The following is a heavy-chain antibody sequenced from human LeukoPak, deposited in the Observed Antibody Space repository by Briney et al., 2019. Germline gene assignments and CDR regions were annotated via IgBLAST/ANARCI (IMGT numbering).Heavy chain of an antibody. D-gene: IGHD3-22*01. CDR3: ARDLRTYYDSSGYFDY. CDR2: IWYDGSNK. J-gene: IGHJ4*02. Sequence: PGGSLRLSCAASGFTFSSYGMHWVRQAPGKGLEWVAVIWYDGSNKYYADSVKGRFTISRDNSKNTLYLQMNSLRAEDTAVYYCARDLRTYYDSSGYFDYWGQGTLVTVSS. CDR1: GFTFSSYG. V-gene: IGHV3-33*01.